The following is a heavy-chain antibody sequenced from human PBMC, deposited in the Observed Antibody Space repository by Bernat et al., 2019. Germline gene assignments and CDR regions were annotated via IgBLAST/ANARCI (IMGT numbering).Heavy chain of an antibody. V-gene: IGHV1-18*01. CDR1: DFTFLTNG. Sequence: LLVQSGAEVKKPGASVRVSCQASDFTFLTNGISWVRLAPGQGLEWMGWINGHNGDTKYAERFLGRVTMTTDRSTSTVYMELRSLTADDTAVYYCARDRRGGGAGLAWWNNWFDPWGQGTLVTVSS. D-gene: IGHD2-15*01. J-gene: IGHJ5*02. CDR2: INGHNGDT. CDR3: ARDRRGGGAGLAWWNNWFDP.